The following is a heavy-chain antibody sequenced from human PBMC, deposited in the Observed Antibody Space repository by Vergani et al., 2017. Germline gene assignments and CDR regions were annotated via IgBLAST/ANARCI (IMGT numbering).Heavy chain of an antibody. V-gene: IGHV3-48*03. Sequence: EVQLVESGGGLVQPGGSLRLSCAASGFTFSSYEMNWVRQAPGKGLEWVSYISSSGSTIYYADFVKGRFTISRDNAKNSLYLQMNSLRAEDTAVYYCAAGPYYYDGSNDYWGQGTLVTVSS. CDR2: ISSSGSTI. CDR1: GFTFSSYE. D-gene: IGHD3-22*01. J-gene: IGHJ4*02. CDR3: AAGPYYYDGSNDY.